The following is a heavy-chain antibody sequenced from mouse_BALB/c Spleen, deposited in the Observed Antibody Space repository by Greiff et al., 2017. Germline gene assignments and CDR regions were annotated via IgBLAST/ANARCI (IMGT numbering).Heavy chain of an antibody. CDR1: GYTFTSYW. J-gene: IGHJ4*01. CDR2: INPSTGYT. Sequence: QVQLQQSGAELAKPGASVKMSCKASGYTFTSYWMHWVKQRPGQGLEWIGYINPSTGYTEYNQKFKDKATLTADKSSSTAYMQLSSLTSEDSAVYYCAGYYYAMDYWGQGTSVTVSS. V-gene: IGHV1-7*01. CDR3: AGYYYAMDY.